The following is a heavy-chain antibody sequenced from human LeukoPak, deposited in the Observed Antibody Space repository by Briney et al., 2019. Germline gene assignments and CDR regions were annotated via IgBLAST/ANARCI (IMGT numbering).Heavy chain of an antibody. D-gene: IGHD5-12*01. V-gene: IGHV3-30*04. CDR3: ARSLATSYYYMDV. J-gene: IGHJ6*03. CDR1: GFTFSTNA. Sequence: GGSLRLSCVASGFTFSTNAMHWVRQAPGKGLEWVAVISYDGSNKFYADSVKGRFTISRDNSKNTLHLQMNSLRAEDTAVYYCARSLATSYYYMDVWGKGTTVTVSS. CDR2: ISYDGSNK.